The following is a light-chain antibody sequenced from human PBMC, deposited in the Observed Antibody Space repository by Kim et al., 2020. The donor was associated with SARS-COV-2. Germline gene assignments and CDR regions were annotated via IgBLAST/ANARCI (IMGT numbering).Light chain of an antibody. CDR1: SGRSSYD. CDR2: LDSDGSD. Sequence: LGASVKLSCTLSSGRSSYDNAWHQQQPEKGRRYLMKLDSDGSDRKGDGIPDRFSGSSSGAERYLTSSSLQSEEEADYYCQTSGTVVFGGGTQLTVL. V-gene: IGLV4-69*01. CDR3: QTSGTVV. J-gene: IGLJ2*01.